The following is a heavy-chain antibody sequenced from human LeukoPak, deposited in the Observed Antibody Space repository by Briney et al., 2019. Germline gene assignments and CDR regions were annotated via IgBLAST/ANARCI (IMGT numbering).Heavy chain of an antibody. CDR2: IRYDGSNK. D-gene: IGHD3-22*01. V-gene: IGHV3-30*02. CDR3: AKVGLNYYDSSGYIDY. J-gene: IGHJ4*02. Sequence: GGSLRLSCAASGFTFSSYGMHWVRQAPGKGLEWVAFIRYDGSNKYYADSVKGRFTISRDNSKNTLFLQMNSLRAEDTAVYYCAKVGLNYYDSSGYIDYWGQGTLVTVSS. CDR1: GFTFSSYG.